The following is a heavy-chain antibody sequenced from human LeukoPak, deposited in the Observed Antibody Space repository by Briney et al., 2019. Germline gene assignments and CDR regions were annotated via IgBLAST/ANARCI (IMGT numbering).Heavy chain of an antibody. J-gene: IGHJ4*02. CDR3: AKAYGTNGYYQLPIDF. D-gene: IGHD3-22*01. CDR2: ITAGGDTP. CDR1: GFTFSGSA. V-gene: IGHV3-23*01. Sequence: PGGSLRLSCAASGFTFSGSAMHWVRQASGKGLECVSAITAGGDTPYYADSVRGRFTISRDNSRNTLYLQLNNLRAEDTAIYYCAKAYGTNGYYQLPIDFWGQGTLVTVSS.